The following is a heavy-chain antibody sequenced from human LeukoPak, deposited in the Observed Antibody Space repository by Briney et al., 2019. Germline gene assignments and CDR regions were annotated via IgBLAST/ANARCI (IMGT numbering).Heavy chain of an antibody. D-gene: IGHD3-10*01. CDR2: INPNSGGT. CDR1: GYTFTGYY. J-gene: IGHJ5*02. V-gene: IGHV1-2*02. CDR3: ARGSVRGEFDP. Sequence: ASVKVSCKASGYTFTGYYMHWVRQAPGQGLEWMGWINPNSGGTKYAQKFQGRVTMTRDTSISTAYMEVSRLRSDDTAVYSCARGSVRGEFDPWGQGTLVTVSS.